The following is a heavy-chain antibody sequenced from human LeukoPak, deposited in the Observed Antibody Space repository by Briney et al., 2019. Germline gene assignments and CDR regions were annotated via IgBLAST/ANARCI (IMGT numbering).Heavy chain of an antibody. D-gene: IGHD3-16*02. CDR2: ISAYNGNT. J-gene: IGHJ4*02. V-gene: IGHV1-18*01. Sequence: ASVKVSCKASGYTFTSYGISWVRQAPGQGLEWMGWISAYNGNTNYAQKLQGRVTMTTDTSTSTAYMELRSLRSDATAVYYCARDGRGVWGSYRRALFDYWGQGTLVTVSS. CDR3: ARDGRGVWGSYRRALFDY. CDR1: GYTFTSYG.